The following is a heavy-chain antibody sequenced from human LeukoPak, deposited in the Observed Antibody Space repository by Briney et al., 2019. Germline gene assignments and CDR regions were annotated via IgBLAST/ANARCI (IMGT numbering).Heavy chain of an antibody. CDR2: ISGSGGST. Sequence: PGGSLILSCVASGFTFSSYAMSWVRQAPGKGLEWVSAISGSGGSTYYADSVKGRFTISRDNSKNTLYLQMNSLRAEDTAVYYCAKDLRSSSWYSSNWFDPWGQGTLVTVSS. D-gene: IGHD6-13*01. CDR1: GFTFSSYA. CDR3: AKDLRSSSWYSSNWFDP. V-gene: IGHV3-23*01. J-gene: IGHJ5*02.